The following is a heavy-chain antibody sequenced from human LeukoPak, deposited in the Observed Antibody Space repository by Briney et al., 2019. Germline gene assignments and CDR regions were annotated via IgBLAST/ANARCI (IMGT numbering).Heavy chain of an antibody. Sequence: ASVKVSCKASGYTFTSCGISWVRQAPGQGLEWMGWISAYNGNTNYAQKLQGRVTMTTDTSTSTAYMELRSLRSDDTAVYYCARYQLRPPKLCFDYWGQGTLVTVSS. J-gene: IGHJ4*02. CDR3: ARYQLRPPKLCFDY. D-gene: IGHD2-2*01. V-gene: IGHV1-18*01. CDR1: GYTFTSCG. CDR2: ISAYNGNT.